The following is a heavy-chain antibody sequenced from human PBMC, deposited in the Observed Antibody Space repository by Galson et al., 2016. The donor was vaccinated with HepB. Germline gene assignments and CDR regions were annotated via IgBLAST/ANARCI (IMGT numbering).Heavy chain of an antibody. D-gene: IGHD4-17*01. CDR2: ITPSGGAT. J-gene: IGHJ4*02. V-gene: IGHV1-46*01. CDR1: GGTFSNYF. Sequence: SVKVSCKASGGTFSNYFISWVRQAPGQGLEWMGRITPSGGATTFAQKFQGRVTLTRDTSTNTVYMELSSLRSEDTAMYYCVRQSYGDFPSDYWGQGTLVTVSS. CDR3: VRQSYGDFPSDY.